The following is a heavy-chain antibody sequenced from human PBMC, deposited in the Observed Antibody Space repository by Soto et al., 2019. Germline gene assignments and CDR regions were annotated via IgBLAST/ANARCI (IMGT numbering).Heavy chain of an antibody. D-gene: IGHD3-22*01. J-gene: IGHJ4*02. CDR1: GFTFSSYG. CDR3: ARAAYYESSCSYS. CDR2: IWYDGSNK. Sequence: QVQLVESGGGVVQPGRSLRLSCAASGFTFSSYGMHWVRQAPGKGLEWVAVIWYDGSNKYYADSVKGRFTISRDNSKNTLYLQMNSLRAEDTSVDYCARAAYYESSCSYSWGQGTLVTVSS. V-gene: IGHV3-33*01.